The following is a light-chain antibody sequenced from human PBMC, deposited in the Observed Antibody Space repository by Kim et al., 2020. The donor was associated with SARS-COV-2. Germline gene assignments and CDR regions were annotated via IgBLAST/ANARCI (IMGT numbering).Light chain of an antibody. J-gene: IGKJ4*01. CDR1: QSVSSY. CDR2: DAS. Sequence: EIVLTQSPATLSLSPGERATLSCRASQSVSSYLAWYQQKPGQAPRLLIYDASNRATGIPARFSGSGSGTDFTLTISILEPEDFAVYYCQQRSNWPRLTFGGGTKVDIK. V-gene: IGKV3-11*01. CDR3: QQRSNWPRLT.